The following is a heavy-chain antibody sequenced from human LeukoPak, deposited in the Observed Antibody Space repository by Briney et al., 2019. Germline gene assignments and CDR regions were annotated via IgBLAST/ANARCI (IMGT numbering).Heavy chain of an antibody. CDR2: IYPGDSDT. CDR1: GYRFTSYW. V-gene: IGHV5-51*01. Sequence: GESLKISFKGSGYRFTSYWIGWGRPVPGKGLGWRGIIYPGDSDTRYSPSFQGQVTISADKSISTAYLQWSSLKASDTAMYYCARSVSGYYYVSYYFDYWGQGTLVTVSS. J-gene: IGHJ4*02. CDR3: ARSVSGYYYVSYYFDY. D-gene: IGHD3-22*01.